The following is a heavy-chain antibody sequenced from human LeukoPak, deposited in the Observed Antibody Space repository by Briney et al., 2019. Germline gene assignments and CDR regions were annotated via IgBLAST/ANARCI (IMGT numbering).Heavy chain of an antibody. Sequence: PGGSLRLSCAASGFTFSNHWMSWVRQVPGKGLEWVANIHKAGSESYYVDSVKGRFAISRDNAKNSLYLQLSSLRVEDTAVYYCARVGAWELQRVFEYWGQGTLVTVSS. CDR1: GFTFSNHW. V-gene: IGHV3-7*01. J-gene: IGHJ4*02. D-gene: IGHD1-26*01. CDR2: IHKAGSES. CDR3: ARVGAWELQRVFEY.